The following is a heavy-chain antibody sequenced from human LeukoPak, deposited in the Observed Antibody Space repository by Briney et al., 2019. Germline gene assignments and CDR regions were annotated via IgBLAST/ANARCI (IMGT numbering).Heavy chain of an antibody. CDR2: ISAYNGNT. CDR3: ARVRYCSSTSCYLWYYYYGMDV. J-gene: IGHJ6*02. D-gene: IGHD2-2*01. V-gene: IGHV1-18*01. Sequence: ASVKVSCKASGYTFTSYDISWVRQAPGQGLEWMGWISAYNGNTNYAQKLQGRVTMTTDTSTSTAYMELRSLRSDDTAVYYCARVRYCSSTSCYLWYYYYGMDVWGQGTTVTVSS. CDR1: GYTFTSYD.